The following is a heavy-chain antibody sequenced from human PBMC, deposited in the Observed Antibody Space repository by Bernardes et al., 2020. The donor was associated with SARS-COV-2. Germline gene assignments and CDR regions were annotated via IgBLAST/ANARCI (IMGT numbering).Heavy chain of an antibody. V-gene: IGHV3-9*01. D-gene: IGHD5-18*01. CDR2: IRWNSGTN. J-gene: IGHJ4*02. Sequence: GGSLRLSCTASGFTFDDYAMHWVRQAPGKGLEWVSGIRWNSGTNGYADSVRGRFTISRDNARKSLYLQMDSLRPEDTALYYCAKDLQSVNGDIFGLDFWGQGTLVTVSS. CDR1: GFTFDDYA. CDR3: AKDLQSVNGDIFGLDF.